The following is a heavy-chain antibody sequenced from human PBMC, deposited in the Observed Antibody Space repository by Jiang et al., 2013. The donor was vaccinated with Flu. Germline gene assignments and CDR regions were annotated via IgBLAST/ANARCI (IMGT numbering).Heavy chain of an antibody. V-gene: IGHV7-4-1*02. CDR3: AREGYYFDTTGSPRSHGLDV. Sequence: VKVSCKASAYSFTKYALTWVRQAPGQGLEWMGWINTKTGDPTYAQAFTGRFVFSSDTSVSTAYLHISGLKAEDTAVYYCAREGYYFDTTGSPRSHGLDVWGQGTAVTVSS. CDR2: INTKTGDP. D-gene: IGHD3-22*01. J-gene: IGHJ6*02. CDR1: AYSFTKYA.